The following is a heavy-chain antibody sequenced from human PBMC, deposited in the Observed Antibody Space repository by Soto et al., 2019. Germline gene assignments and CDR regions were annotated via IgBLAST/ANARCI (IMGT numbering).Heavy chain of an antibody. CDR2: ISTYNGNT. Sequence: ASVKVSCKTSGYTFTSYGISWLRQAPGQGLEWMGWISTYNGNTDYAHNLQGRVTMTTDSSTTTAYMELRSLKSDDTAVYYCARVSGYDFWSGRPDNFDYWGQGTLVTVSS. CDR3: ARVSGYDFWSGRPDNFDY. V-gene: IGHV1-18*04. D-gene: IGHD3-3*01. J-gene: IGHJ4*02. CDR1: GYTFTSYG.